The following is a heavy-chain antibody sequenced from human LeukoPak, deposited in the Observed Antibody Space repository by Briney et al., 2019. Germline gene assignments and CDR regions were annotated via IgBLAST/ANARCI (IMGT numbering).Heavy chain of an antibody. CDR3: AFYSSRGYYYYYMDA. Sequence: GGSLRLSCAASGFTVSSNYMSWVRQAPGKGLEWVSVIYSGGSTYYADSVKGRFTISRDNSKNTLYLQMNSLRAEDTAVYYCAFYSSRGYYYYYMDAWGKGTTVTVSS. CDR1: GFTVSSNY. V-gene: IGHV3-53*01. CDR2: IYSGGST. J-gene: IGHJ6*03. D-gene: IGHD6-13*01.